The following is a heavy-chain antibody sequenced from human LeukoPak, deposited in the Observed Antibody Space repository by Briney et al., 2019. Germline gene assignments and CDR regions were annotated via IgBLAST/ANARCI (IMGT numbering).Heavy chain of an antibody. D-gene: IGHD3-9*01. CDR1: GYSISSGYY. CDR3: ARGGDISSFDY. V-gene: IGHV4-38-2*02. Sequence: SETLSLTCTVSGYSISSGYYWGWIRQPPGKGLEWIGSIYHSGSTYYNPSLKSRVTISVDTSKNQFSLKLSSVTAADTAVYYCARGGDISSFDYWGQGTLVTVSS. CDR2: IYHSGST. J-gene: IGHJ4*02.